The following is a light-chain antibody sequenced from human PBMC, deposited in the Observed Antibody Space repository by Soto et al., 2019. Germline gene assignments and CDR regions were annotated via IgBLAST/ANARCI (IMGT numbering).Light chain of an antibody. V-gene: IGKV1-5*01. CDR2: EAS. Sequence: MNHSPVTLSPARPFPVTITCRASQSISRWLTWYQQKPGKAPQLLIYEASSLESGAPSRFSGSGSGTEFTLTIGGLQPDDFATYYCQQFNIYTIKFGQGTLLEIK. CDR3: QQFNIYTIK. J-gene: IGKJ5*01. CDR1: QSISRW.